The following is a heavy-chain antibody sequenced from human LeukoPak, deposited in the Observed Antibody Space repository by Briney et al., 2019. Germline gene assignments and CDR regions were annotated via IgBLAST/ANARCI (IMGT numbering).Heavy chain of an antibody. D-gene: IGHD4-17*01. CDR1: GGTFSSYA. V-gene: IGHV1-69*05. CDR3: ARGFDGDPSYYFDY. J-gene: IGHJ4*02. Sequence: SVKVSCKASGGTFSSYAISWVRQAPGQGLEWMGTIIPIFGTANYAQKFQGRVTITTDESTSTAYMELSSLRSENTAVYYCARGFDGDPSYYFDYWGQGTLVTVSS. CDR2: IIPIFGTA.